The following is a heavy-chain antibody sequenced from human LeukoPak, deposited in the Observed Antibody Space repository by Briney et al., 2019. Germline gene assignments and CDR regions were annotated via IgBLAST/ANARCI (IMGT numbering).Heavy chain of an antibody. J-gene: IGHJ4*02. V-gene: IGHV3-21*01. CDR2: ISSSSSYI. Sequence: GGSLRLSCAASVFLFSSYSMNWVRQAPGKGLEWVSSISSSSSYIYYADSVKGRFTISRDNAKNSLYLQMNSLRAEDTAVYYCARDGVVAATLDYWGQGTLVTVSS. CDR1: VFLFSSYS. D-gene: IGHD2-15*01. CDR3: ARDGVVAATLDY.